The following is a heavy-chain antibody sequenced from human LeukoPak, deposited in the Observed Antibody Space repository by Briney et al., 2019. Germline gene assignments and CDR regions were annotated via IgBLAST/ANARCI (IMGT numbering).Heavy chain of an antibody. D-gene: IGHD2/OR15-2a*01. CDR1: GFTVSSNY. Sequence: GGSLRLSCAASGFTVSSNYMSWVRQAPGKGLEWVAVIWYDGSNKYYADSVKGRFTISRDNSKNTLYLQMNSLRAEDTAVYYCARGISYTMNIWGQGTTVTVSS. J-gene: IGHJ6*02. CDR2: IWYDGSNK. V-gene: IGHV3-33*08. CDR3: ARGISYTMNI.